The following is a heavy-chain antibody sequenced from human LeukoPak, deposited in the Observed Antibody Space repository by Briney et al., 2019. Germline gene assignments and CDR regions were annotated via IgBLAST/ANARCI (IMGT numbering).Heavy chain of an antibody. CDR3: ARDEVGAPPLHLVSHHQNWFDP. D-gene: IGHD1-26*01. V-gene: IGHV4-34*01. J-gene: IGHJ5*02. CDR2: INHSGST. Sequence: KPSETLSLTCAVYGGSFSGYYWSWIRQPPGKGLEWIGEINHSGSTNYNPSLKSRVTISVDTSKNQFSLKLSSVTAADTAVYYCARDEVGAPPLHLVSHHQNWFDPWGQGTLVTVSS. CDR1: GGSFSGYY.